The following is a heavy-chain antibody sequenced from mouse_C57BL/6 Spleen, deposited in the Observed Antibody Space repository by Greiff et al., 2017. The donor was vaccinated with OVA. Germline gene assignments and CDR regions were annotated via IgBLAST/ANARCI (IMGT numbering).Heavy chain of an antibody. J-gene: IGHJ2*01. CDR3: ARRDGSSYGY. CDR1: GYAFSSYW. CDR2: IYPGDGDT. V-gene: IGHV1-80*01. D-gene: IGHD1-1*01. Sequence: QVQLQQSGAELVKPGASVKISCKASGYAFSSYWMNWVKQTPGQGLEWIGQIYPGDGDTNYNGKFKGKATLTADKSSSTAYMQLSSLTSEDSAVYFCARRDGSSYGYWGQGTTLTVSS.